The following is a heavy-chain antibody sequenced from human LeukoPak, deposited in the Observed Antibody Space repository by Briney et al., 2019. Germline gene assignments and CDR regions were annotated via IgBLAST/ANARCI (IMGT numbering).Heavy chain of an antibody. V-gene: IGHV3-11*06. CDR3: ARIPGSSWSLGAWFDP. D-gene: IGHD6-13*01. CDR2: ISSNSSYT. CDR1: GFTFSDYY. Sequence: PGGSLRLSCAASGFTFSDYYMSWIRQAPGKGLEWVSYISSNSSYTSYADSVKGRFTISRDNARNSLYLQMNSLRAEDTAVYYCARIPGSSWSLGAWFDPWGQGTLVTVSS. J-gene: IGHJ5*02.